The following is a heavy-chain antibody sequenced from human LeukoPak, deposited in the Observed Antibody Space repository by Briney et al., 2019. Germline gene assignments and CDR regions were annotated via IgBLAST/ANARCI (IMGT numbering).Heavy chain of an antibody. D-gene: IGHD3-22*01. V-gene: IGHV3-21*01. CDR3: ARGPFYYYDSSGYYESLYYFDY. Sequence: GGSLRLSCAASGFTFSSYSMNWVRQAPGKGLEWVSSISSSSSYIYYADSVEGRFTISRDNAKNSLYLQMNSLRAEDTAVYYCARGPFYYYDSSGYYESLYYFDYWGQGTLVTVSS. CDR1: GFTFSSYS. J-gene: IGHJ4*02. CDR2: ISSSSSYI.